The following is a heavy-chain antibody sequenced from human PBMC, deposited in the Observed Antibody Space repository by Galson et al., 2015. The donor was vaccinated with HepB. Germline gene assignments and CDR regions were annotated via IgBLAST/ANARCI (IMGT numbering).Heavy chain of an antibody. CDR3: ARLGIVVVPAADYYYYYGMDV. CDR1: GSSFTNYW. D-gene: IGHD2-2*03. J-gene: IGHJ6*02. CDR2: IYPGDSDT. Sequence: QSGAEVKKPGESLKISCKGSGSSFTNYWIGWVRQMPGKGLEWMGIIYPGDSDTRYSPSFQGQVTISADKSISTAYLRWSSLKASDTAMYYCARLGIVVVPAADYYYYYGMDVWGQGTTVTVSS. V-gene: IGHV5-51*03.